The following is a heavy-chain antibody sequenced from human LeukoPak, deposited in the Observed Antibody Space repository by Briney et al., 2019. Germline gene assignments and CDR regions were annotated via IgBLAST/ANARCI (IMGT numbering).Heavy chain of an antibody. CDR2: ISGSGGST. J-gene: IGHJ3*02. CDR3: AKGFWSGYLGGAFDI. CDR1: GFTFSSYA. Sequence: GGSLRLSCAASGFTFSSYAMSWVRQAPGRGLEWVSTISGSGGSTYYADSVKGRFTISRDSSKHTLYLQMNSLRAEDTAVYYCAKGFWSGYLGGAFDIWGQGTMVTVSS. D-gene: IGHD3-3*01. V-gene: IGHV3-23*01.